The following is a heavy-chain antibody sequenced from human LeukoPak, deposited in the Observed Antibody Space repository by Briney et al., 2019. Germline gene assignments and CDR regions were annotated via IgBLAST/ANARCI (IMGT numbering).Heavy chain of an antibody. CDR1: GFTFSSYA. Sequence: SGGSLRLSCAASGFTFSSYAMSWVRQAPGKGLEWVSAISGSDGSTYYADSVKGRFTISRDNSKNTLYLQMNSLRAEDTAVYYCAKGQWLVHPFDYWGQGTLVTVSS. V-gene: IGHV3-23*01. CDR3: AKGQWLVHPFDY. CDR2: ISGSDGST. J-gene: IGHJ4*02. D-gene: IGHD6-19*01.